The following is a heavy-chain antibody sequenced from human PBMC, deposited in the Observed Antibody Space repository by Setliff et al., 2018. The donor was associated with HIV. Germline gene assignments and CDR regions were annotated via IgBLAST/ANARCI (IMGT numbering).Heavy chain of an antibody. D-gene: IGHD6-13*01. CDR1: GGSISSGSHF. CDR2: IYTSGRT. J-gene: IGHJ2*01. V-gene: IGHV4-61*09. Sequence: PSETLSLTCTVSGGSISSGSHFWSWIRQPAGKGLEWIGQIYTSGRTNCNPSLKSRVTISGDTSKNQFSLKLSSVTAADTAVYYCARLCIAAAGTRSIPWYFDLWGRGTLVTVSS. CDR3: ARLCIAAAGTRSIPWYFDL.